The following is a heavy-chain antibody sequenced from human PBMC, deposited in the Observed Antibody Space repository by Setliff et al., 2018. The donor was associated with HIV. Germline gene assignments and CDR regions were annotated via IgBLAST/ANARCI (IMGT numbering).Heavy chain of an antibody. J-gene: IGHJ6*03. CDR2: IYYSGST. V-gene: IGHV4-59*01. Sequence: LTCTVSGGSISRYYWSWIRQPPGKGLEWIGYIYYSGSTNYNPSLKSRVTISVDTSKNQFSLKLSSVTAADTAVYYCARDSVVRGVMVGMDVWGKGTTVTVSS. CDR1: GGSISRYY. D-gene: IGHD3-10*01. CDR3: ARDSVVRGVMVGMDV.